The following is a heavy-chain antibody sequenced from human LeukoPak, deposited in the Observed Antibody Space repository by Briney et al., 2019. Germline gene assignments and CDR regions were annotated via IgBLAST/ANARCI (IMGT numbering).Heavy chain of an antibody. V-gene: IGHV3-74*01. D-gene: IGHD3-10*01. CDR2: INSDGSST. Sequence: PGGSLRLSCAASGFTFSSYWMHWVRQAPGKGLVWVSRINSDGSSTSYADSVKGRFTISRDNAKNTLYLQMDSLRAEDTAVYYCARGPSSMVRGVIPFDYWGQGTLVTVSS. CDR3: ARGPSSMVRGVIPFDY. CDR1: GFTFSSYW. J-gene: IGHJ4*02.